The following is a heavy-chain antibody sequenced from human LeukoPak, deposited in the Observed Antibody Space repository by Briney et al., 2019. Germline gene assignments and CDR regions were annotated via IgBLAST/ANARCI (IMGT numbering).Heavy chain of an antibody. D-gene: IGHD4-11*01. CDR3: ARASDYPYYFDY. V-gene: IGHV3-66*01. CDR1: GFTVSSNY. Sequence: GGSLRLSCAASGFTVSSNYMSWVRQAPGKGLEWVSVIYTGGTTYYADSVKGRFTISRDNSKNTVYLQMNSLRAEDTAVYYCARASDYPYYFDYWGQGTLVTVSS. CDR2: IYTGGTT. J-gene: IGHJ4*02.